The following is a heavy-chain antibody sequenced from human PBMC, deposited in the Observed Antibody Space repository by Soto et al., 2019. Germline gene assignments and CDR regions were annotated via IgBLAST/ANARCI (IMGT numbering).Heavy chain of an antibody. J-gene: IGHJ4*02. D-gene: IGHD3-16*02. CDR3: ARFGGVIGYFDY. Sequence: QLQLQESGPGLVKPSETLSLTCTVSGGSISSSSYYWGWIRQPPGKGLEWIGSIYYSGSTYYNPSLKSRVTISVDTSKNQFSLKLSSVTAADTAVYYCARFGGVIGYFDYWGQGTLVTVSS. CDR1: GGSISSSSYY. V-gene: IGHV4-39*01. CDR2: IYYSGST.